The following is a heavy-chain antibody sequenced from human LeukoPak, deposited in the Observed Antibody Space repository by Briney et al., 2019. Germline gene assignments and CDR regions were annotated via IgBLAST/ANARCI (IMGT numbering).Heavy chain of an antibody. CDR1: GFTFSSYA. D-gene: IGHD5-24*01. Sequence: GRSLRLSCAASGFTFSSYAMHWVRQAPGKGLEWVAVISYDGSNKYYADSVKGRFTISRDNSKNTLYLQMNSLRAEDTAVYYCGRETVEIGAFDIWGQGTMVTVSS. CDR3: GRETVEIGAFDI. CDR2: ISYDGSNK. V-gene: IGHV3-30-3*01. J-gene: IGHJ3*02.